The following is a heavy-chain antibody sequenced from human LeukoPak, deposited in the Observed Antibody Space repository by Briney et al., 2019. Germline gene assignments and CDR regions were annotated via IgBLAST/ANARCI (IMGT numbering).Heavy chain of an antibody. J-gene: IGHJ4*02. CDR2: IYYSGAT. D-gene: IGHD3-10*01. V-gene: IGHV4-59*08. CDR1: GGSISNYY. CDR3: ARFGITVVRGGKYYFDY. Sequence: NASETLSLTCTVPGGSISNYYWSWIRQPPGKGLEWIGHIYYSGATKYNPSLKSRITISVDTSKNQFSLMLSSVTAADTAVYYCARFGITVVRGGKYYFDYWGQGTLVTVSS.